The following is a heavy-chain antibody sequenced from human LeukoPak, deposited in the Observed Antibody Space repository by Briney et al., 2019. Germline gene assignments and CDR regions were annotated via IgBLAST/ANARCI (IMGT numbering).Heavy chain of an antibody. CDR3: ARGAWGYSVHFDN. Sequence: RGSLRLSCATSGFTLSSFYMHWVRQRPGKGLVWVSRINSDGTDTKYADSAKGRFTISRDNTKNTVYLQMNNLGAEDTAVYYCARGAWGYSVHFDNWGQGALVTVSS. CDR1: GFTLSSFY. D-gene: IGHD3-16*01. CDR2: INSDGTDT. J-gene: IGHJ4*02. V-gene: IGHV3-74*03.